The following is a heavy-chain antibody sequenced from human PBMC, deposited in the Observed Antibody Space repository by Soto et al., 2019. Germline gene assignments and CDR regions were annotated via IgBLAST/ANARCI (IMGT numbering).Heavy chain of an antibody. CDR2: ISYDGSNK. J-gene: IGHJ4*02. D-gene: IGHD3-22*01. V-gene: IGHV3-30*18. Sequence: GGSLRLSCAASGFTFSSYGMHWVRQAPGKGLEWVAVISYDGSNKYYADSVKGRFTISRDNSKNTLYLQMDSLRAEDTAVYYCAKEPGPYYDSSGYYLDWGQGTLVTVSS. CDR1: GFTFSSYG. CDR3: AKEPGPYYDSSGYYLD.